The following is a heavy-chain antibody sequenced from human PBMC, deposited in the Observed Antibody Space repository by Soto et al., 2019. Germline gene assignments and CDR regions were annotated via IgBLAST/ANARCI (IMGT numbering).Heavy chain of an antibody. J-gene: IGHJ4*02. CDR3: ARTSSGVFADY. CDR1: GFTFSSYW. D-gene: IGHD3-10*01. Sequence: EVQLVESGGGLVQPGGSLRLSCVASGFTFSSYWMRWVRQAPGKALEWVANIKQDGSEEYYVDSVKGRFTISRDNAKNSLYLQMNSLRAEDTAVYYCARTSSGVFADYWGQGTLVTVSS. CDR2: IKQDGSEE. V-gene: IGHV3-7*03.